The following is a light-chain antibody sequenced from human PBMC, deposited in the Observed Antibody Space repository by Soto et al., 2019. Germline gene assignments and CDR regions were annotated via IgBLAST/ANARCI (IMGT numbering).Light chain of an antibody. Sequence: QPLLTLPASVSGTTGQSIPISCTGNSNEAGGYNYVSWYQQHPGKAPKLMIYDVSNRPSGVSNRFSGSKSGNTASLTISGLQAEDEADYYCSSYTSSSTLYVFGTGTKVTVL. J-gene: IGLJ1*01. CDR2: DVS. CDR3: SSYTSSSTLYV. CDR1: SNEAGGYNY. V-gene: IGLV2-14*01.